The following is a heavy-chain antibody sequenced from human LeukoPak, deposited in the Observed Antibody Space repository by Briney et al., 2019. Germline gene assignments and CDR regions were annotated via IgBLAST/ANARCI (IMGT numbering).Heavy chain of an antibody. J-gene: IGHJ4*02. CDR2: IIPIFGTA. CDR1: GGTFSSYA. V-gene: IGHV1-69*01. CDR3: ARDSATVAYCGGDCSFDY. Sequence: SVKVSCKASGGTFSSYAISWVRQAPGQGLEWMGGIIPIFGTANYAQKFQGRVTITADESTSTAYMELSSLRSEDTAVYYCARDSATVAYCGGDCSFDYWGQGTLVTVSS. D-gene: IGHD2-21*02.